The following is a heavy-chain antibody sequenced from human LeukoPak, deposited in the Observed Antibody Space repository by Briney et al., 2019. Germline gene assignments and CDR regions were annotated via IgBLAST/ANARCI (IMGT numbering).Heavy chain of an antibody. J-gene: IGHJ4*02. CDR3: AKVYTYGDS. Sequence: PGGSLRLSCAASGFTFSTYGMSWVRQAPGKGLEWVSSISGSGGTTYDADSVKGRLPIHRDDSKHTLYPQMNSLRGGDSGVLYCAKVYTYGDSWGQGTLVTVSS. D-gene: IGHD5-18*01. V-gene: IGHV3-23*01. CDR1: GFTFSTYG. CDR2: ISGSGGTT.